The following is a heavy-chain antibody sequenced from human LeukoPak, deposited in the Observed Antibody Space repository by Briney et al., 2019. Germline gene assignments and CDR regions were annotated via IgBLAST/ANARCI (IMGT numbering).Heavy chain of an antibody. CDR3: ARVGLYRSSRTTADY. V-gene: IGHV4-59*12. CDR1: GGSISSYY. Sequence: PSETLSLTCTVSGGSISSYYWSWIRQPPGKGLEWIGYIYYSGSTNYNPSLKSRVTISVDTSKNQFSLKLSSVTAADTAVYYCARVGLYRSSRTTADYWGQGTLVTVSS. CDR2: IYYSGST. J-gene: IGHJ4*02. D-gene: IGHD6-13*01.